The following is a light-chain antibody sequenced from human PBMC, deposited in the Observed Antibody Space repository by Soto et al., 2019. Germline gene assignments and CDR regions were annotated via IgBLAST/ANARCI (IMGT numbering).Light chain of an antibody. Sequence: EIVMTQSPATLSEPPGDSATFSCRASKSVRSDLAWYQQKPGQAPRLLIYGGSIRAADIPDRFSGSGSGTEFTLTISTLQSEDFAVYYCQQYNDWPTITFGQGTRLEIK. CDR3: QQYNDWPTIT. V-gene: IGKV3-15*01. J-gene: IGKJ5*01. CDR1: KSVRSD. CDR2: GGS.